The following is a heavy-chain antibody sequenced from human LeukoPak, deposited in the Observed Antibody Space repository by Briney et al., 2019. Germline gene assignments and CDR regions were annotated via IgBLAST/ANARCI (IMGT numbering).Heavy chain of an antibody. D-gene: IGHD6-13*01. CDR2: IYYSGST. V-gene: IGHV4-39*01. CDR1: GGSISSSSYY. CDR3: ARAEDSSSWPNYYYYYMDV. J-gene: IGHJ6*03. Sequence: PSETLSLTCTVSGGSISSSSYYWGWIRQPPGKGLEWIGSIYYSGSTYYNPSLKSRVTISVDTSKNQFSLKLSSVTAADTAVYYCARAEDSSSWPNYYYYYMDVWGKGTTVTISS.